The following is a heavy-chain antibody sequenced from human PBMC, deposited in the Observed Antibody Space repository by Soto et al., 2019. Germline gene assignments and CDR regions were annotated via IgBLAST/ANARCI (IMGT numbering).Heavy chain of an antibody. Sequence: QLQLQESGPGLVKPSETLSLTCTVSGGSISSSSYYWGWIRQPPGKGLEWIGSIYYSGSTYYNPSHKRRITISVDTSKNQFALKLSSVTAADTAVYYCARRGIAVDGTDDAFDICGQGTMVTVAS. V-gene: IGHV4-39*01. CDR3: ARRGIAVDGTDDAFDI. J-gene: IGHJ3*02. CDR1: GGSISSSSYY. D-gene: IGHD6-19*01. CDR2: IYYSGST.